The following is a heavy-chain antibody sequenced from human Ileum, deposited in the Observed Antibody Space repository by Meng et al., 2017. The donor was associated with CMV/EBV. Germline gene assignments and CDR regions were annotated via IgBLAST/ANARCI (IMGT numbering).Heavy chain of an antibody. Sequence: QVHLVQSGSELKKPGASVKVSCKTSGYTFTSNNIIWVRQAPGQGPEWMGWIDTNTGNPTYDQDFTGRFVFSLDTSVNTAYLQISSLKAEDTAVYYCARDGLSGRYFDYWGQGTLVTVSS. CDR3: ARDGLSGRYFDY. J-gene: IGHJ4*02. CDR2: IDTNTGNP. CDR1: GYTFTSNN. V-gene: IGHV7-4-1*02. D-gene: IGHD1-26*01.